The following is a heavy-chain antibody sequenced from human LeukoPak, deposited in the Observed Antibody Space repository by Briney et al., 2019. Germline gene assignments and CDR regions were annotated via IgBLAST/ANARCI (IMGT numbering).Heavy chain of an antibody. Sequence: ASVKVSCKASGYTFTSYGISWVRQAPGQGLEWMGWISAYNGNTNYAQKLQGRVTTTTDTSTSTAYMELRSLRSDDTAVYYCARDLRYNYYDSSGSIFDYWGQGTLVTVSS. V-gene: IGHV1-18*01. D-gene: IGHD3-22*01. J-gene: IGHJ4*02. CDR3: ARDLRYNYYDSSGSIFDY. CDR2: ISAYNGNT. CDR1: GYTFTSYG.